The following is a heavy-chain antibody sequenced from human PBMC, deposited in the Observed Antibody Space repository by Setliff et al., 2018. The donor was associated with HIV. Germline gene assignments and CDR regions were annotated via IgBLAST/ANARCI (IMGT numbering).Heavy chain of an antibody. J-gene: IGHJ4*02. V-gene: IGHV1-69*04. D-gene: IGHD6-19*01. CDR1: GATSSSFA. Sequence: SVKVSCKASGATSSSFAVSWVRQAPGQGLEFMGRIIPISGRSDYAQKFQGRVTMTADKFTNTVYMELNSLTSADTAVYYCARGFSGWYYFDFWGQGTLVTVSS. CDR2: IIPISGRS. CDR3: ARGFSGWYYFDF.